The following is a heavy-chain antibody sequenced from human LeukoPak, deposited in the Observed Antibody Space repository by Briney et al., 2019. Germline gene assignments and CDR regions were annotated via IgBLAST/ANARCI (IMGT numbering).Heavy chain of an antibody. CDR1: GGSISSGDYY. Sequence: SETLSLTCTVSGGSISSGDYYWGWIRQPPGKGLEWIGNIFHNGNTYYNPSLKSRVTMSIDTSKKQFSLKLRTATAADTAVYYCARIEDVTRGYNHAYYFDYWGQGTLVTVSS. CDR2: IFHNGNT. CDR3: ARIEDVTRGYNHAYYFDY. J-gene: IGHJ4*02. D-gene: IGHD5-18*01. V-gene: IGHV4-39*07.